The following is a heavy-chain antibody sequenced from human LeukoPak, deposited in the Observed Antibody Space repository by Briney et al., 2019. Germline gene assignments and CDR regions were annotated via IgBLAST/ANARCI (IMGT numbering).Heavy chain of an antibody. J-gene: IGHJ1*01. D-gene: IGHD6-13*01. CDR2: INHSGST. CDR1: GGSFSGYY. V-gene: IGHV4-34*01. Sequence: SETLPLTCAVYGGSFSGYYWSWIRQPPGKGLEWIGEINHSGSTNYNPSLKGRVTISVDTSKNQFSLKLSSVTAADTAVYYCARGPPGIAAADRTARFQHWGQGTLVTVSS. CDR3: ARGPPGIAAADRTARFQH.